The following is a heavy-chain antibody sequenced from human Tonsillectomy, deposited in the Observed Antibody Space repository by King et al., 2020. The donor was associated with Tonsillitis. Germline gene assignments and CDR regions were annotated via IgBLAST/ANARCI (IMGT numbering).Heavy chain of an antibody. CDR3: AKTVIGYCSGGSCLFDY. V-gene: IGHV3-23*04. J-gene: IGHJ4*02. Sequence: VQLVESGGGLVQPGGSLRLSCAASGFTFISYAMNWVRQAPGKGLEWVSSISGSGGSTYYADSVKGRFTISRENSKNTLYMQMNCLRAEDTAVYYCAKTVIGYCSGGSCLFDYWGQGTLVTVSS. CDR2: ISGSGGST. D-gene: IGHD2-15*01. CDR1: GFTFISYA.